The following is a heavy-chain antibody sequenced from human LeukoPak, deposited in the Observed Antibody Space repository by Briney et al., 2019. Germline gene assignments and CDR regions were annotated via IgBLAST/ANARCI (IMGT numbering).Heavy chain of an antibody. V-gene: IGHV3-9*01. D-gene: IGHD3-9*01. CDR3: AKHGSAYYDILTGRPFDY. Sequence: GRSLRLSCAASGFSFDDYAMHWVRQAPGKGLEWVSGISWNSGSIGYADSVKGRFTISRDNAKNSLYLQMNSLRAEDTALYYCAKHGSAYYDILTGRPFDYWGQGTLVTVSS. J-gene: IGHJ4*02. CDR1: GFSFDDYA. CDR2: ISWNSGSI.